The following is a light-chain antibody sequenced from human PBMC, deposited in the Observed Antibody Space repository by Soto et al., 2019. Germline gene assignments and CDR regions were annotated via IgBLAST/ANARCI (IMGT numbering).Light chain of an antibody. J-gene: IGKJ1*01. CDR2: DAS. Sequence: EIVMTQSPATLSVSPGERATLSCRASQSVSSDLAWYQQKPGQAPRLLIYDASTRASGIPARFSGSGSGTEFTLTISSLQSDDFGVYYCQHYKNWPPWTFGQGT. CDR1: QSVSSD. V-gene: IGKV3-15*01. CDR3: QHYKNWPPWT.